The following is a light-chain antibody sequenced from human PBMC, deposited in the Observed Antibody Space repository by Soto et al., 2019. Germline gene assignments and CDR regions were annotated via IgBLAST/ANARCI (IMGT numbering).Light chain of an antibody. CDR3: QQLFMYPPT. CDR1: QTFNSW. Sequence: DIQMTQSPSRMYASVGDTITITCRASQTFNSWVTWYQQKPGKAPKLLIYGASTLQSGVPSRFGGSGSGTDFTLTASSLQPEDFATYYCQQLFMYPPTFGPGTKVDI. J-gene: IGKJ3*01. CDR2: GAS. V-gene: IGKV1-5*01.